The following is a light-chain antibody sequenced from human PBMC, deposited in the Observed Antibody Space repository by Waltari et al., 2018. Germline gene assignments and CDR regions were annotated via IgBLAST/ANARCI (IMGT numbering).Light chain of an antibody. Sequence: QSALTQPASVSGSPGQSITVSCTGTSSDIGTYNYVSWYQQHPGKAPKRMIYDVSSRPSGVSNRVSGSKSGNTASLTISGLQAEDEADYYCDSKSSSSPHVFGTGTKVTVL. CDR1: SSDIGTYNY. J-gene: IGLJ1*01. V-gene: IGLV2-14*03. CDR3: DSKSSSSPHV. CDR2: DVS.